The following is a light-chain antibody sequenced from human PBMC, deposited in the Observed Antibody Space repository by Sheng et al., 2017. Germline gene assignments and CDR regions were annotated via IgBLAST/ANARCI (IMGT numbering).Light chain of an antibody. Sequence: QSALTQPASVSGSPGQSITISCTGTSSDVGSYNLVSWYQQHPGKAPKLMIYEVSKRPSGVSNRFSGSKSGNTASLTISGLQAEDEADYYCCRGWVFGGGTKLTVL. J-gene: IGLJ3*02. CDR2: EVS. CDR1: SSDVGSYNL. CDR3: CRGWV. V-gene: IGLV2-23*02.